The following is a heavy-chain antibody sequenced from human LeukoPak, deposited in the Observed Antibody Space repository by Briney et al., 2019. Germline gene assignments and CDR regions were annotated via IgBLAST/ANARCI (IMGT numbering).Heavy chain of an antibody. D-gene: IGHD3-22*01. J-gene: IGHJ4*02. CDR3: ASLYYDTSGRSFDY. CDR1: GYTFTGYY. Sequence: ASVTVSCKASGYTFTGYYMHWVRQAPGQGLEWMGWINPNSGGTNYTQKFQGRVTMTRDTSISTAYMELSRLRSDDTAVYYCASLYYDTSGRSFDYWGQGTLVTVSS. CDR2: INPNSGGT. V-gene: IGHV1-2*02.